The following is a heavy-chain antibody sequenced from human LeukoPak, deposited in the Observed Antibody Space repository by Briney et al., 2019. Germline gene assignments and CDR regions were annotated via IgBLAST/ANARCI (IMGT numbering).Heavy chain of an antibody. D-gene: IGHD1-26*01. CDR2: INPNSGGT. V-gene: IGHV1-2*02. CDR3: ARASLSGSITP. Sequence: ASVTVSCKASAYTFTGYYMHWVRQAPGQGLEWMGWINPNSGGTNYAQKFQGRVTMTRDTSISTAYMELSRLRSDDTAVYYCARASLSGSITPWGQGTLVTVSS. CDR1: AYTFTGYY. J-gene: IGHJ5*02.